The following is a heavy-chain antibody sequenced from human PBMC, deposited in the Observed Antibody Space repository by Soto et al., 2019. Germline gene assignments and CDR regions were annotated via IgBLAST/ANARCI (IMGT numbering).Heavy chain of an antibody. V-gene: IGHV3-23*01. CDR3: AKSRYYYDSSDYCAFDY. D-gene: IGHD3-22*01. CDR2: ISASGGTT. J-gene: IGHJ4*02. Sequence: LRLSCAASGFTFRNYAMTWVRQAPGKGLEWVSGISASGGTTYYADSVKGRFTISRDTSKNTLYLQVNNLRAEDSAVYYCAKSRYYYDSSDYCAFDYWGQGTLVTVSS. CDR1: GFTFRNYA.